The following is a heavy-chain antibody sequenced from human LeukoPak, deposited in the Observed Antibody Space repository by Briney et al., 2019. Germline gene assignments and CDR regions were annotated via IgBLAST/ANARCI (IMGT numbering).Heavy chain of an antibody. CDR2: ISSSSSYT. J-gene: IGHJ3*01. CDR1: GFTFSSYR. V-gene: IGHV3-21*01. CDR3: ARHGDSVAGDFDY. D-gene: IGHD6-19*01. Sequence: GGSLRLSCAASGFTFSSYRMNWGRQAPGKGLEWVSSISSSSSYTYYADSVKGRFTISRDNAKNSLYLQMNSLRGEDTAVYYCARHGDSVAGDFDYWGQGTMVTVSS.